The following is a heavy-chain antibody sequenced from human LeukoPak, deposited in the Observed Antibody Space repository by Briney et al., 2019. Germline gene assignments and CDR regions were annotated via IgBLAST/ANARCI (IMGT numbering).Heavy chain of an antibody. J-gene: IGHJ6*02. Sequence: GGSLRLSCAASGFTVSSNYMSWVRQAPGKGLEWVSVIYSGGSTYYADSVKGRFTISRDNSKNTPYLQMNSLRAEDTAVYYCARDGYCSSTSCYRSYYYGMDVWGQGTTVTVSS. CDR2: IYSGGST. CDR3: ARDGYCSSTSCYRSYYYGMDV. CDR1: GFTVSSNY. V-gene: IGHV3-53*01. D-gene: IGHD2-2*03.